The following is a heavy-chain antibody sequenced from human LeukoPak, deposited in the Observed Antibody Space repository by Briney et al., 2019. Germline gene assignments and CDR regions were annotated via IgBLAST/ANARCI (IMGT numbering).Heavy chain of an antibody. D-gene: IGHD6-19*01. CDR2: ISWNSGSI. J-gene: IGHJ4*02. CDR1: VHLFGLRA. V-gene: IGHV3-9*03. CDR3: SKGPSGWYGFDY. Sequence: PGRSLRLSCAASVHLFGLRAMQWDWQAPGKGLEWVSGISWNSGSIGYADSVKGRFTITRDNAKNSLYLQMKSMRTEDMALYYYSKGPSGWYGFDYWGQGTLVTVSS.